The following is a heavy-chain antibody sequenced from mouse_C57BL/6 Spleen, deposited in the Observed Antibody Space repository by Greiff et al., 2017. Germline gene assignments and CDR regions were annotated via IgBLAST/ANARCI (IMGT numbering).Heavy chain of an antibody. CDR1: GYTFTSYG. D-gene: IGHD1-1*01. V-gene: IGHV1-58*01. CDR3: ARTVVAYYVALGS. Sequence: VQLQQSGAELVKPGASVKMSCKASGYTFTSYGITWVKQRPGQGLEWIGDIYSGSGYTEYNDKFKGKATLTSNTSTSTAYMQLSSLTSEDPAVYFCARTVVAYYVALGSWGQGTSVTVSS. CDR2: IYSGSGYT. J-gene: IGHJ4*01.